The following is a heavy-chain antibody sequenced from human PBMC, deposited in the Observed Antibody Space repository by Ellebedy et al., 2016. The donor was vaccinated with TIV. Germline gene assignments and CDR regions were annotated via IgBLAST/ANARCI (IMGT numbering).Heavy chain of an antibody. J-gene: IGHJ4*02. D-gene: IGHD6-19*01. CDR3: ARASTSGWYILDY. Sequence: GESLKISCVASGFTFSDYYMSWIRQAPGKGLEWVSTISTSSSYTKCADSVKGRFTVSRDDAKNSLYLHMNSLRAEDTAVYYCARASTSGWYILDYWGQGTLVSVSS. CDR1: GFTFSDYY. V-gene: IGHV3-11*06. CDR2: ISTSSSYT.